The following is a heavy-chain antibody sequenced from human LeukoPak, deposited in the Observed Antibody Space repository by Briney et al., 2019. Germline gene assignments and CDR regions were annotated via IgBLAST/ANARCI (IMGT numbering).Heavy chain of an antibody. D-gene: IGHD2-15*01. Sequence: PSETLSLTCTVSGGSISSSSYYWGWIRQPPGKGLEWIGSIYYSGSTYYNPSLKSRVTISVDTSKNQFSLKLSSVTAADTAVYYCARLRVRYCSGGSCYSGVFVVHRWFDPWGQGTLVTVSS. CDR3: ARLRVRYCSGGSCYSGVFVVHRWFDP. CDR1: GGSISSSSYY. CDR2: IYYSGST. J-gene: IGHJ5*02. V-gene: IGHV4-39*07.